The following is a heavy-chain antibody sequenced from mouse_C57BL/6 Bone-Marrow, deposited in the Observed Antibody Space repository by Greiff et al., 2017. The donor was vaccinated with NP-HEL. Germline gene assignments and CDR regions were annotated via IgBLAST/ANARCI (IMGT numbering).Heavy chain of an antibody. D-gene: IGHD2-4*01. CDR2: FNPSNGGT. CDR1: GYTFTSCW. CDR3: ARSDYSFGE. J-gene: IGHJ3*02. Sequence: QVQLQQPGTELVKPAASVKLSCKASGYTFTSCWMHWVKQRPGQGLEWIGNFNPSNGGTNYNEKFKSQATLTLDKSSSTAYMQISSVTSEDSAVYYCARSDYSFGEWGQGTLVTVSA. V-gene: IGHV1-53*01.